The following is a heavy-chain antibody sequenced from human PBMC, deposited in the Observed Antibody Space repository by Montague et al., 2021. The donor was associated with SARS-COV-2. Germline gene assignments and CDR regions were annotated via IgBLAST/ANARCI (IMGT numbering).Heavy chain of an antibody. D-gene: IGHD5-12*01. CDR3: ARSRGYDPLFDF. CDR2: ISHTEST. V-gene: IGHV4-59*08. CDR1: SGSISNYY. Sequence: SETLSLTCTVSSGSISNYYWSWIRQPPGKGLEWIGFISHTESTNYNPSLESRGSISIDTSKSQFSLRVRSVTAADTAVYYCARSRGYDPLFDFWGQGTLVTVSS. J-gene: IGHJ4*02.